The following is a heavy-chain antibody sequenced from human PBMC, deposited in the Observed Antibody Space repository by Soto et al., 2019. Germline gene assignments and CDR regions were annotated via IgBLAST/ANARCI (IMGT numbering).Heavy chain of an antibody. Sequence: PXXSLRLSCAASRFTFSSYAMSWVRQAPGKGLEWIWDXSGSGXSPYYEDSVKXXFTISRDXXKDKMYLQMNNLRAEDTAVYYCAKPPDYNWNDYWGQGTLVTVSS. CDR2: XSGSGXSP. J-gene: IGHJ4*02. CDR3: AKPPDYNWNDY. V-gene: IGHV3-23*01. CDR1: RFTFSSYA. D-gene: IGHD1-20*01.